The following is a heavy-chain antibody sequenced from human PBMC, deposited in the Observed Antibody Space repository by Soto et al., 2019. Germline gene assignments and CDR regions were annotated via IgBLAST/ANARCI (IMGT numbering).Heavy chain of an antibody. J-gene: IGHJ4*02. D-gene: IGHD3-22*01. CDR1: GGSFSGYY. Sequence: SETLSLTCAVYGGSFSGYYWSWIRQPPGKGLEWIGEINHSGSTNYNPSLNSRVTISVDTSKNQFSLKQSSVTAADTAVYYCARGQGGITMIVVVPGAVYFDYWGQRSLVT. V-gene: IGHV4-34*01. CDR3: ARGQGGITMIVVVPGAVYFDY. CDR2: INHSGST.